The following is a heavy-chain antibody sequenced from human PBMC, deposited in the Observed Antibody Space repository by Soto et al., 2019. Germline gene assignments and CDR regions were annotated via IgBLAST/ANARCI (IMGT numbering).Heavy chain of an antibody. Sequence: EVQLVESGGGLVQPGGSLRLSCAASGFTFSSYSMNWVRQAPGKGLEWVSYISSSSSTIYYADSVKGRFTISRDNAKNSLYLQMNSLGDEDTAVYYWARDLGYGGNSGGDYWGQGTLVTVSS. CDR3: ARDLGYGGNSGGDY. V-gene: IGHV3-48*02. D-gene: IGHD2-21*02. CDR2: ISSSSSTI. CDR1: GFTFSSYS. J-gene: IGHJ4*02.